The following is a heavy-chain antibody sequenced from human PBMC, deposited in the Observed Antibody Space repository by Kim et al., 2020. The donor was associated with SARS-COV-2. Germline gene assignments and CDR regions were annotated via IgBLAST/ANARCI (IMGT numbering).Heavy chain of an antibody. CDR1: GFMFTSFG. J-gene: IGHJ6*01. Sequence: GGSLRLSCVASGFMFTSFGMHWVRQAPGKGLEWVAFRCPDGTIKYYADSVKGRFTVSRDNFQDTLYLQMTSLRAEDTAVYYCARMNLPRSPSARWASNWRAVWREGTTLTVPA. V-gene: IGHV3-30*12. CDR3: ARMNLPRSPSARWASNWRAV. CDR2: RCPDGTIK. D-gene: IGHD1-1*01.